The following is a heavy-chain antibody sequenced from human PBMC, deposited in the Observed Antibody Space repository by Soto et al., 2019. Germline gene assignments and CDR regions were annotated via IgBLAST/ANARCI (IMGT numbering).Heavy chain of an antibody. CDR3: ARVSGLAAAVHYYYYGMDV. V-gene: IGHV1-18*01. CDR2: ISAYNGNT. D-gene: IGHD6-13*01. Sequence: ASVKVSCKASGYTFTSYGISWVRQAPGQGLEWMGWISAYNGNTNYAQKLQGRVTMTTDTSTSTAYMEVRSLRSDYTAVYYCARVSGLAAAVHYYYYGMDVWGQGTTVTVSS. CDR1: GYTFTSYG. J-gene: IGHJ6*02.